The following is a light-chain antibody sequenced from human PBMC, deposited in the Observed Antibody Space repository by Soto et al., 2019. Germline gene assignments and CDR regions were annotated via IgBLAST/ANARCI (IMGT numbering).Light chain of an antibody. CDR1: QTISND. CDR2: GAS. J-gene: IGKJ4*01. CDR3: QQNNKWPPVT. Sequence: EVVMTHSPATVSVSPREGVTLSCRASQTISNDLAWYQQKPGQAPRLLIYGASTRATGVPARFSGGGSGTEFTLTISSLQSEDFAFYYCQQNNKWPPVTFGGGTKVDIK. V-gene: IGKV3-15*01.